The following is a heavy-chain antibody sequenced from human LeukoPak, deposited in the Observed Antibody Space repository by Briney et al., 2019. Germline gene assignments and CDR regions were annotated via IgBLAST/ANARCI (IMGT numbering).Heavy chain of an antibody. CDR1: RYTFTDYY. CDR3: ARDMTTLTTRHFDY. Sequence: ASVKVSCKASRYTFTDYYMHWVRQAPGQGLEWMGWIHPNSGGTNYAQKFQGRVTMTRDTSISTAYMELSRLTSDGTAVYYCARDMTTLTTRHFDYWGQGTLVTVSA. V-gene: IGHV1-2*02. J-gene: IGHJ4*02. CDR2: IHPNSGGT. D-gene: IGHD4-17*01.